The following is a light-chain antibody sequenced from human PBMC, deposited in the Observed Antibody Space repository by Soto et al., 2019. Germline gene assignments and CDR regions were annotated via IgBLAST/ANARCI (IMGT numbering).Light chain of an antibody. J-gene: IGKJ5*01. CDR3: QQLHDYPIT. Sequence: ILLTQSPSSLSASVVDRVTITCRASQGIDSSFALYQQKPGKAPKLLIYAASSLQSGVPSRFSGSGSGTDFTLTISSLQPEDFATYYCQQLHDYPITFGQGTRLEI. CDR2: AAS. V-gene: IGKV1-9*01. CDR1: QGIDSS.